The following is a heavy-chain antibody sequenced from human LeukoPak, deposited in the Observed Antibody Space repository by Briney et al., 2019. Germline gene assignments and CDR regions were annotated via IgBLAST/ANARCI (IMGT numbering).Heavy chain of an antibody. CDR2: IHYSGST. CDR1: GGSINTNY. J-gene: IGHJ4*02. Sequence: PSETLSLTCTVSGGSINTNYWSWIRQPPGRGLEWVGYIHYSGSTNYNPSLKSRVTISVDTSKNQFSLYLTSVTAADTAVYYCTRVESGWLLKYWGQGSLVTVSS. V-gene: IGHV4-59*01. D-gene: IGHD6-19*01. CDR3: TRVESGWLLKY.